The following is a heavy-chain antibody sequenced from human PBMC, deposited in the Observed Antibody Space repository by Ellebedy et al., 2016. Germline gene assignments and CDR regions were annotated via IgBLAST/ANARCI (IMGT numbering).Heavy chain of an antibody. CDR3: AKEQWERESYLSGNWFDP. D-gene: IGHD1-26*01. CDR1: GFTFSSYA. J-gene: IGHJ5*02. CDR2: ISYDGSNK. V-gene: IGHV3-30-3*01. Sequence: GGSLRLXXAASGFTFSSYAMHWVRQAPGKGLEWVAVISYDGSNKYYADSVKGRFTISRDNSKNTLYLQMNSLRAEDTAVYYCAKEQWERESYLSGNWFDPWGQGTLVTVSS.